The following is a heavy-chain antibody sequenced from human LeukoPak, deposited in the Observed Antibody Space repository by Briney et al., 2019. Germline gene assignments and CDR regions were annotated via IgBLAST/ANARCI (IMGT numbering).Heavy chain of an antibody. Sequence: GASVKVSCKASGYTFTVYYIHWVRQAPGPGLEWMGWIDPNSGGTNYAQKFQGRVTMTRDTSTSTAYMELSRLRSDDTAVYYCAVLSDFLYYYMDVWGKGTTVTVSS. V-gene: IGHV1-2*02. CDR2: IDPNSGGT. CDR3: AVLSDFLYYYMDV. D-gene: IGHD3-16*01. J-gene: IGHJ6*03. CDR1: GYTFTVYY.